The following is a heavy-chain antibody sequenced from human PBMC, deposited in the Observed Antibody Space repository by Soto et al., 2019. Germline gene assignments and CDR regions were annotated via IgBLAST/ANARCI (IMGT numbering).Heavy chain of an antibody. J-gene: IGHJ4*02. D-gene: IGHD6-13*01. CDR1: GYSFTKYW. CDR3: ARLQAAAGDNDLTFDF. CDR2: IYPDESDT. Sequence: GEARNISCKGSGYSFTKYWIGWVRQMPGKGLEWMAIIYPDESDTSYSPSFQGQVTISADKSISTAYLQWSSLKASDTAMYYCARLQAAAGDNDLTFDFRGQGTLVTVSS. V-gene: IGHV5-51*01.